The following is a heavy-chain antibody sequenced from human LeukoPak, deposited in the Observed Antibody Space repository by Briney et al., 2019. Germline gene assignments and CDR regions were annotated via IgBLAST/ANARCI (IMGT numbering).Heavy chain of an antibody. D-gene: IGHD2-15*01. CDR2: INPNSGGT. CDR3: AKQRLKQGRYCSGGSCYSDNNWFDP. CDR1: GYTFNGYY. J-gene: IGHJ5*02. V-gene: IGHV1-2*06. Sequence: ASVKVSCKASGYTFNGYYMHWVRQAPGQGLEWMGRINPNSGGTNYAQKFQGRVTMTRDTSISTAYMERSRLRSDDPAVYNCAKQRLKQGRYCSGGSCYSDNNWFDPWGQGTLVTVSS.